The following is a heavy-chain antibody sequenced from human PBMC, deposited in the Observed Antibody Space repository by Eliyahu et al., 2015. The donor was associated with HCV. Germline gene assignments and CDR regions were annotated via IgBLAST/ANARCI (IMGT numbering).Heavy chain of an antibody. V-gene: IGHV3-13*01. CDR2: INTAGAT. D-gene: IGHD2-8*01. CDR1: GFTFSSYD. Sequence: EVQLVESGGGLIQPGGSLRLSCAASGFTFSSYDMPWVRLPTGKGLEWVSTINTAGATYYSGSVQGRFTISRENAKNSLYLQINSLRAGDTAMYYCARGTITIPGVDYWGQGTLVTVSS. CDR3: ARGTITIPGVDY. J-gene: IGHJ4*02.